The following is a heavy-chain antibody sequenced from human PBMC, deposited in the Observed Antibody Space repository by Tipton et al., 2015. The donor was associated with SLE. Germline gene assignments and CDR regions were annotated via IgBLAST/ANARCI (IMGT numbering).Heavy chain of an antibody. J-gene: IGHJ4*02. Sequence: SLRLSCADFGITFNYFTMHWVRQPPGKGLEWVSLITWDGGRTYFADSVQGRFTIFRDNSKNSLVLLMHSLRSEDAALNYCAKDMSLVSASFYFEYWCQGTLVTVSS. CDR3: AKDMSLVSASFYFEY. CDR1: GITFNYFT. V-gene: IGHV3-43*01. CDR2: ITWDGGRT. D-gene: IGHD2-8*02.